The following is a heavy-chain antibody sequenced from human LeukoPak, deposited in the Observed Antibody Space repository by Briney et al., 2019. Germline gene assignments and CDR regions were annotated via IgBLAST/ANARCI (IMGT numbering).Heavy chain of an antibody. D-gene: IGHD5-18*01. J-gene: IGHJ4*02. Sequence: SETLSLTCTVSGGSISSYYWSWIRQPPGKGLEWIGYIYYSGSTNYNPSLKSRVTISVDTSKNQFSLKLSSVTAADTAVYYCARAGYSCGYPWDYWGQGTLVTVSS. CDR1: GGSISSYY. CDR2: IYYSGST. V-gene: IGHV4-59*01. CDR3: ARAGYSCGYPWDY.